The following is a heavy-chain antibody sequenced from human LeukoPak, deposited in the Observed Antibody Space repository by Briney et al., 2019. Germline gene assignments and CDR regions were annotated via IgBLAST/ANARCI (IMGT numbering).Heavy chain of an antibody. CDR2: IIPIFGTA. D-gene: IGHD3-22*01. V-gene: IGHV1-69*05. CDR1: GGTFGSYA. Sequence: ASVKVSCKASGGTFGSYAISWVRQAPGQGLEWMGRIIPIFGTANYAQKFQGRVTITTDESTSTAYMELSSLRSEDTAVYYCASCGPPDYYDSSGYYFWGQGTLVTVSS. J-gene: IGHJ4*02. CDR3: ASCGPPDYYDSSGYYF.